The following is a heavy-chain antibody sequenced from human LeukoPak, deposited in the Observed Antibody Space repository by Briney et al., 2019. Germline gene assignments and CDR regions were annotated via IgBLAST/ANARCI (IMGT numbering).Heavy chain of an antibody. CDR1: GFTFSSYW. J-gene: IGHJ4*02. Sequence: GGSLRLSCAASGFTFSSYWMSWVRQAPGKGLEWVANIKQDGSEKYYVDSVKGRFTISRDNAKNSLYLQMNSLRAEDTAVYYCARDRRAVAGLFDYWGQGTLVTVSS. V-gene: IGHV3-7*01. CDR3: ARDRRAVAGLFDY. CDR2: IKQDGSEK. D-gene: IGHD6-19*01.